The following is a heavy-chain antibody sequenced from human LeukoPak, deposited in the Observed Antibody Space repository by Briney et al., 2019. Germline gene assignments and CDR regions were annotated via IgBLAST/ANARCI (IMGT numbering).Heavy chain of an antibody. CDR1: GFTFSSYE. CDR3: AKDPRGGFGELSWGIDY. Sequence: GGSLRLSCAASGFTFSSYEMNWVRQAPGKGLEWVALISYDGSNKYYTDSVKGRFTISRDNSKNTLYLQMNSLRADDTAVYYCAKDPRGGFGELSWGIDYWGQGTLVTVSS. V-gene: IGHV3-30*18. D-gene: IGHD3-10*01. CDR2: ISYDGSNK. J-gene: IGHJ4*02.